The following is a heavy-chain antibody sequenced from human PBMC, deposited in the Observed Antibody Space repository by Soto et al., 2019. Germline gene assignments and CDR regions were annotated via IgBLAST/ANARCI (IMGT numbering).Heavy chain of an antibody. CDR1: GFTFSSYA. V-gene: IGHV3-30-3*01. CDR3: ARDRKVGGLVVQAARVDYGMDV. CDR2: ISYDGSNK. D-gene: IGHD2-2*01. J-gene: IGHJ6*02. Sequence: GGSLRLSCAASGFTFSSYAMHWVRQAPGKGLEWVAVISYDGSNKYYADSVKGRFTISRDNSKNTLYLQMNSLRAEDTAVYYCARDRKVGGLVVQAARVDYGMDVWGQGTTVTVSS.